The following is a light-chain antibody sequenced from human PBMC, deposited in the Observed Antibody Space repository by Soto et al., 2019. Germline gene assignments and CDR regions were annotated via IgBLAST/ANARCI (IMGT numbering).Light chain of an antibody. CDR2: DDN. CDR3: AAWDDSLSGVV. Sequence: QSVLTQPPSASGTPGQRVTISCSGSSSNIGRYTVNWYQHLPGTAPKLLICDDNQRTSGVPDRFSGSRSGTSASLAISGLKSDDEDDYYWAAWDDSLSGVVFGGGTKLTVL. V-gene: IGLV1-44*01. J-gene: IGLJ2*01. CDR1: SSNIGRYT.